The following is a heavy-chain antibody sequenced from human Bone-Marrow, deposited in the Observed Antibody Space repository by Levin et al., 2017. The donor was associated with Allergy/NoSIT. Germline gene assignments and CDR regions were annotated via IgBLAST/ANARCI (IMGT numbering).Heavy chain of an antibody. CDR2: MNPSSGDA. V-gene: IGHV1-8*01. Sequence: GASVKVSCKASGYPFTSYDINWVRQATGQGLEWMGWMNPSSGDAGYVPKFQGRVTMTRNTSITTAYMELSSLTSEDTAVYYCMRGHDYGNYVGDSWGQGTLVTVSS. D-gene: IGHD4-11*01. J-gene: IGHJ4*02. CDR3: MRGHDYGNYVGDS. CDR1: GYPFTSYD.